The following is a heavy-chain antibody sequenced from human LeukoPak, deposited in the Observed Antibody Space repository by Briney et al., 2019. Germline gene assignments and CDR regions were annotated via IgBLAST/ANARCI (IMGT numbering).Heavy chain of an antibody. CDR1: GYTFTGYY. V-gene: IGHV1-2*02. CDR2: INRNSGGT. CDR3: AREYCSGGSCSDKDFDY. J-gene: IGHJ4*02. D-gene: IGHD2-15*01. Sequence: ASVKVSCKASGYTFTGYYMHCVRQAPRQALEWMVWINRNSGGTNYAQKFQGRVTMTRDTSISTAYMELSRLRSDDTAVYYCAREYCSGGSCSDKDFDYWGQGALVTVSS.